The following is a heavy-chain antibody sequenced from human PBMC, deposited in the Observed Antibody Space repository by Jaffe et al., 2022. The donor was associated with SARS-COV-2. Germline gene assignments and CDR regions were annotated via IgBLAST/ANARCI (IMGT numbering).Heavy chain of an antibody. CDR2: INSDGSST. CDR1: GFTFSSYW. Sequence: EVQLVESGGGLVQPGGSLRLSCAASGFTFSSYWMHWVRQAPGKGLVWVSRINSDGSSTSYADSVKGRFTISRDNAKNTLYLQMNSLRAEDTAVYYCARVDSSSWYGYPYYYYGMDVWGQGTTVTVSS. D-gene: IGHD6-13*01. J-gene: IGHJ6*02. CDR3: ARVDSSSWYGYPYYYYGMDV. V-gene: IGHV3-74*01.